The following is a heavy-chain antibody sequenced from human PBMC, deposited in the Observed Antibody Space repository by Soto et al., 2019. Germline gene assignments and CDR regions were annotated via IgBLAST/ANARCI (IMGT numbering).Heavy chain of an antibody. CDR2: IYYNGST. V-gene: IGHV4-30-2*03. CDR3: TRQATTSWSY. Sequence: PLETLSLTCAVSGCSISSGSYSWSWIRQPPGRGLEWIGNIYYNGSTYYNPSLKSRVTISLDTSMNQFFLKLTYVSAADTAMYYCTRQATTSWSYWGQGALVTVSS. CDR1: GCSISSGSYS. D-gene: IGHD2-2*01. J-gene: IGHJ4*02.